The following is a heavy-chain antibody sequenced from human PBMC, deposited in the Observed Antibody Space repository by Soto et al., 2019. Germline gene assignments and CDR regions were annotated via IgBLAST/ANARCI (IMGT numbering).Heavy chain of an antibody. CDR3: ASHMVRGVPFGY. CDR2: INHSGST. V-gene: IGHV4-34*01. J-gene: IGHJ4*02. CDR1: GGSFSGYS. D-gene: IGHD3-10*01. Sequence: SETLSLTCAVYGGSFSGYSWTWIRQPPGTGLEWIGEINHSGSTNYNPSLKSRVTISVDTPKNQFSLKLTSVTAADTAVYYCASHMVRGVPFGYWGQGTLVTVSS.